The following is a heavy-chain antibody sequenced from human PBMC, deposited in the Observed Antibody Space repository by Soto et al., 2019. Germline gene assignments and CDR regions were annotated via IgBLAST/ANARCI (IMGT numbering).Heavy chain of an antibody. CDR3: ARARLVGANPFGY. Sequence: GASVKVSCKASGYTFTSYYLHWVRQAPGLGLEWMGIINPSGGGTSNAQKFQGRFTMTRDTSTSTVYMELSSLSSEDTAVYYCARARLVGANPFGYWGQGTLVTVS. D-gene: IGHD1-26*01. CDR1: GYTFTSYY. V-gene: IGHV1-46*01. J-gene: IGHJ4*02. CDR2: INPSGGGT.